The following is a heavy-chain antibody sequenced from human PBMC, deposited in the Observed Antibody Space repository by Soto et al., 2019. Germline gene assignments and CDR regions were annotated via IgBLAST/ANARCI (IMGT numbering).Heavy chain of an antibody. CDR3: ARVRVAVASYFDY. V-gene: IGHV4-31*03. Sequence: SETLSLTCTVSGGSISSGGYYWSWIRQHPGKGLEWIGYIYYSGSTYYNPSLKSRVAISVDTSKNQFSLKLSSVTAADTAVYYCARVRVAVASYFDYWGQGTLVTVSS. CDR2: IYYSGST. D-gene: IGHD6-19*01. J-gene: IGHJ4*02. CDR1: GGSISSGGYY.